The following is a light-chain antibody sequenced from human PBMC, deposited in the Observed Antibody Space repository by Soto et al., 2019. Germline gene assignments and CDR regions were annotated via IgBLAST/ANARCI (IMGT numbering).Light chain of an antibody. Sequence: EIVLTQSPGTLSLSPGETATLSCRASQTVNSNYLAWYQHKPGQAPRLLIYGTTSRATGVPDRFSGGGSGTAFTLTISGLEPEDFALYNCQQYDSSPPTFGGGTKVEIK. CDR3: QQYDSSPPT. V-gene: IGKV3-20*01. CDR2: GTT. J-gene: IGKJ4*01. CDR1: QTVNSNY.